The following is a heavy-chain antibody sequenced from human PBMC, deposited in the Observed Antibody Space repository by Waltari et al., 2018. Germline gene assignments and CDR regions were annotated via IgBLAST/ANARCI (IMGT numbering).Heavy chain of an antibody. CDR1: GGSISSGSYY. V-gene: IGHV4-61*02. D-gene: IGHD7-27*01. J-gene: IGHJ4*02. CDR3: ARVGTGEGDSYYFDY. CDR2: IYTSGST. Sequence: QVQLQESGPGLVKPSQTLSLTCTVSGGSISSGSYYWSWIRQPAGKGLEWIGRIYTSGSTNYNPSLKSRVTISVDTSKNQFSLKLSSVTAADTAVYYCARVGTGEGDSYYFDYWGQGTLVTVSS.